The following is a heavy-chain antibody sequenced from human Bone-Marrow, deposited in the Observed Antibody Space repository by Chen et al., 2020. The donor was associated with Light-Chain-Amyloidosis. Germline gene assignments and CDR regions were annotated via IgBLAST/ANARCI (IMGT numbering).Heavy chain of an antibody. CDR3: AKFKVDFCSGFPPHFDY. V-gene: IGHV3-23*01. J-gene: IGHJ4*02. CDR1: GFTFSSYA. Sequence: EVQLLESGGGLVQPGGSLRLSCAASGFTFSSYAMSWVRQAPGKGLEWVSAISGSGGSTYYADSVKGRFTISRDNSKNTLYLQMNSLRAEDTAVYYCAKFKVDFCSGFPPHFDYWGQGTLVTVSS. CDR2: ISGSGGST. D-gene: IGHD3-3*01.